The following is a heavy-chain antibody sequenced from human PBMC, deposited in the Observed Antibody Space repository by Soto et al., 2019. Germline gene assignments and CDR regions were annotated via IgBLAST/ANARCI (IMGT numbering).Heavy chain of an antibody. CDR1: GVSLTSGNW. Sequence: SETLSLTCAVSGVSLTSGNWWTCVRQSPQRGLEYIGEIFHDGTANYYPSFERRVAMSVDTSRNQFSLKLTSVTAADTAVYLCARLVYDTRLNYMYFDFWGPGTLVTVSS. J-gene: IGHJ4*02. D-gene: IGHD3-10*01. V-gene: IGHV4-4*02. CDR3: ARLVYDTRLNYMYFDF. CDR2: IFHDGTA.